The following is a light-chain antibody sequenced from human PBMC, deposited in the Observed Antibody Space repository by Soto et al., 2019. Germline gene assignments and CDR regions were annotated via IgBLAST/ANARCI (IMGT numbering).Light chain of an antibody. J-gene: IGKJ1*01. V-gene: IGKV1-39*01. CDR1: QSIGRH. Sequence: DIQMTQSPSSLSASVGDRVTITCRASQSIGRHLNWYQQKPGKAPRPLIYAASTLESGVPSRFIGRGSGTDFTLTISTLQPEDFATYSCHQSDTDPWTFGQGTKVEIK. CDR3: HQSDTDPWT. CDR2: AAS.